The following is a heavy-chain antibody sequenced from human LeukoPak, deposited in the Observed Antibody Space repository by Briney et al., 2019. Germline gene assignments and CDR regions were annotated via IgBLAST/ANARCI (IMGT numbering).Heavy chain of an antibody. Sequence: PGGSLRLSCAASGFTFSSYEMNWVRQAPGKGLEWVSYISSSGSTIYYADSVKGRFTISRDNAKNSLYLQMNSLRAEDTAVYYCAKGKLRDGYKSPVDWGQGTLVTVSS. J-gene: IGHJ4*02. CDR3: AKGKLRDGYKSPVD. V-gene: IGHV3-48*03. CDR1: GFTFSSYE. D-gene: IGHD5-24*01. CDR2: ISSSGSTI.